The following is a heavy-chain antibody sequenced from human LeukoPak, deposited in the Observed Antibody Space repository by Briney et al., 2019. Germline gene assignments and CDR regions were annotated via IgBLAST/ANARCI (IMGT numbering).Heavy chain of an antibody. Sequence: PGGSLRLSCAASGFTFSSYAMSWVRQAPGKGLEWVSAISGSGGSTYYADSVKGRFTISRDNSKNTLYLQLNSRRAEDTAGYYCAKAGSKDIVVVPAAMAGGRGLVFDYWGQGTLVTVSS. CDR1: GFTFSSYA. CDR3: AKAGSKDIVVVPAAMAGGRGLVFDY. D-gene: IGHD2-2*01. CDR2: ISGSGGST. V-gene: IGHV3-23*01. J-gene: IGHJ4*02.